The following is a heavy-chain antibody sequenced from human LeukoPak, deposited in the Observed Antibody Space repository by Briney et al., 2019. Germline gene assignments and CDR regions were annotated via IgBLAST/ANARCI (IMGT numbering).Heavy chain of an antibody. D-gene: IGHD3-10*01. V-gene: IGHV1-8*01. CDR1: GYTFTSYD. Sequence: ASVKVSCKASGYTFTSYDINWVRQATGQGLEWMGWMNPNSGNTGYAQKFQGRVTMTRNTSISTAYMELSSLRSEDTAVYYCATDITMVRGVSGWIEPWGQGTLVTVYS. CDR2: MNPNSGNT. J-gene: IGHJ5*02. CDR3: ATDITMVRGVSGWIEP.